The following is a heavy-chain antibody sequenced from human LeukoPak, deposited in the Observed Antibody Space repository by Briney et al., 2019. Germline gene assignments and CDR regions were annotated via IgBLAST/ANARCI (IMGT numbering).Heavy chain of an antibody. CDR2: INPSDGST. J-gene: IGHJ4*02. CDR3: AKAPRNSSTMLDY. V-gene: IGHV1-46*01. Sequence: ASVTVSCKASGYTFTSYWIQWVRQAPGQGLEWMGLINPSDGSTAYAHRFQGRVTMTRDTSTSTVYMDLSSLRSEDTAVYYCAKAPRNSSTMLDYWGQGTLVTVSS. D-gene: IGHD6-13*01. CDR1: GYTFTSYW.